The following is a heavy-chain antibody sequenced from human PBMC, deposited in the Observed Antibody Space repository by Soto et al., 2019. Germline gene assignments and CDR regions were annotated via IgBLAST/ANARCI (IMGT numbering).Heavy chain of an antibody. CDR1: GFTFSSYA. J-gene: IGHJ6*02. D-gene: IGHD3-10*01. Sequence: GVSLELSCAAYGFTFSSYAMSWVRQAPGKRLEWVSAISGSGGSTYYADSVKGRFTISRDNSKNTLYLQMNSLRVEDTAVYFCARESGSPETYYYNYGMDVWGQGTPVTVSS. CDR3: ARESGSPETYYYNYGMDV. V-gene: IGHV3-23*01. CDR2: ISGSGGST.